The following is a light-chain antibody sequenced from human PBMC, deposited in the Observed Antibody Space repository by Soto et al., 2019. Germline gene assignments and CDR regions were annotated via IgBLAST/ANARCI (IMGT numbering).Light chain of an antibody. J-gene: IGKJ2*01. CDR1: QTVTHL. CDR2: AAS. Sequence: DIPMTQSPFSLSASVGDRLTITCRASQTVTHLLNWYQQKPGQAPKLLIYAASSLQGGVPSRFSGSGSGTDFTLTISSLQPEDFATYYCQQSFSSPHTFGQGTKVDIK. V-gene: IGKV1-39*01. CDR3: QQSFSSPHT.